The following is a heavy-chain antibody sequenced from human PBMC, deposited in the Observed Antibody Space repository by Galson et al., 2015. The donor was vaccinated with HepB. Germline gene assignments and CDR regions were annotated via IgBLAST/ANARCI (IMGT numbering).Heavy chain of an antibody. CDR1: GGSFSGYY. CDR3: ARGWTGYYYYYGMDV. V-gene: IGHV4-34*01. J-gene: IGHJ6*02. CDR2: INHSGST. D-gene: IGHD3/OR15-3a*01. Sequence: ETLSLTCAVYGGSFSGYYWSWIRQPPGKGLEWIGEINHSGSTNYNPSLKSRVTISVDTSKNQFSLKLSSVTAADTAVYYCARGWTGYYYYYGMDVWGQGTTVTVSS.